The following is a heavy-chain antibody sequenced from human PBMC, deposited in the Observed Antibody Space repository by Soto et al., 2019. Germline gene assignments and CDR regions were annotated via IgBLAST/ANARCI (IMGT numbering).Heavy chain of an antibody. V-gene: IGHV3-30-3*01. CDR1: GFTFSSYA. D-gene: IGHD3-22*01. Sequence: PGGSLRLSCAASGFTFSSYAMHWARQAPGKGLEWVAVISYDGSNKYYADSVKGRFTISRDNSKNTLYLQMNSLSAEDTAVYYCARDRGGYYDSSGTRGYYFDYWGQGTLVTVSS. J-gene: IGHJ4*02. CDR2: ISYDGSNK. CDR3: ARDRGGYYDSSGTRGYYFDY.